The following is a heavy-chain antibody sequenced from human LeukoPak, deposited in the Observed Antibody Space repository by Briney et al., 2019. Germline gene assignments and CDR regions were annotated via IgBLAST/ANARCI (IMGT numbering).Heavy chain of an antibody. CDR3: ARDPGYFDY. J-gene: IGHJ4*02. CDR1: GFTFSSYG. Sequence: GGSLRLSCAASGFTFSSYGMHWVRQAPGKGLEWVANIKQDGSEKYYVDSVKGRFTISRDNAKNSLYLQMNSLRAEDTAVYYCARDPGYFDYWGQGTLVTVSS. CDR2: IKQDGSEK. V-gene: IGHV3-7*01.